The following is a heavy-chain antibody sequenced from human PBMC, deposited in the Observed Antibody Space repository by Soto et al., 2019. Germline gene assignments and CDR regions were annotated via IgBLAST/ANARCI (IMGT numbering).Heavy chain of an antibody. J-gene: IGHJ4*02. Sequence: EVELFESGGGLVQPGGSLRLACAASEFAFSRFAMNWVRQTPGKGLEWVASISGGGGDTYYSDSVKGRFTISRDNSRNTLYLQIGSLRSDDTAVYYCAKLPALYSGSSYFDYWGQGTLVTVSS. V-gene: IGHV3-23*01. CDR1: EFAFSRFA. CDR3: AKLPALYSGSSYFDY. CDR2: ISGGGGDT. D-gene: IGHD1-26*01.